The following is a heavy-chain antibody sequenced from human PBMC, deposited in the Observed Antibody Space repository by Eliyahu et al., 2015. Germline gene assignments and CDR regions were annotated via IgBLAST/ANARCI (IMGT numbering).Heavy chain of an antibody. Sequence: QVQLQQWGAGLLKPSETLSLTCAVYGGSFSGYYWSWIRQPPGKGLEWIGEINHSGSTNYNPSLKSRVTISVDTSKNQFSLKLSSVTAADTAVYYCARVPTYYYGSGSYADWGQGTTVTVSS. D-gene: IGHD3-10*01. CDR2: INHSGST. CDR1: GGSFSGYY. J-gene: IGHJ6*02. V-gene: IGHV4-34*01. CDR3: ARVPTYYYGSGSYAD.